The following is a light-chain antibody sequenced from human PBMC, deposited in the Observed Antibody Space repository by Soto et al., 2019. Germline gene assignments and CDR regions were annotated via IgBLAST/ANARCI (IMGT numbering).Light chain of an antibody. CDR1: SSNIGSNT. CDR2: SNN. CDR3: AAWDDSLNGVV. Sequence: QAVVTQPPSASGTPGQRVTISCSGSSSNIGSNTVNWYQQLPGTAPKLLIYSNNQRPSGVPDRFSGSNSGTSASLAISGLQSEDEADYYCAAWDDSLNGVVFGGGTKVTVL. J-gene: IGLJ2*01. V-gene: IGLV1-44*01.